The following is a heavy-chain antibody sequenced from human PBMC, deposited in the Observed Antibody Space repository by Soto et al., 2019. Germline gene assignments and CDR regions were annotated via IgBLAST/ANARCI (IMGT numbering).Heavy chain of an antibody. CDR3: AKDKKGSGWYVRNYYFDY. CDR2: ISGSGGST. V-gene: IGHV3-23*01. J-gene: IGHJ4*02. D-gene: IGHD6-19*01. CDR1: GFTFSSYA. Sequence: HPGGSLRLSCAASGFTFSSYAMSWVRQAPGKGLEWVSAISGSGGSTYYADSVKGRFTISRDNSKNTLYLQMNSLRAEDTAVYYCAKDKKGSGWYVRNYYFDYWGQGTLVTVSS.